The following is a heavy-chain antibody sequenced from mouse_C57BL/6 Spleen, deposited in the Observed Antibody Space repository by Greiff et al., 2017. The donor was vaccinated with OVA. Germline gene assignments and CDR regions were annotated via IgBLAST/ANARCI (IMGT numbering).Heavy chain of an antibody. CDR3: ERDRDVGAY. V-gene: IGHV1-64*01. D-gene: IGHD3-3*01. J-gene: IGHJ3*01. CDR1: GYTFTSYW. CDR2: IHPNSGST. Sequence: VQLQQSGAELVKPGASVKLSCKASGYTFTSYWMHWVKQRPGQGLEWIGMIHPNSGSTNYNEKFKSKATLTVDKSSSTAYMQLSSLTAEDSAGYYCERDRDVGAYWGQGTLVTVSA.